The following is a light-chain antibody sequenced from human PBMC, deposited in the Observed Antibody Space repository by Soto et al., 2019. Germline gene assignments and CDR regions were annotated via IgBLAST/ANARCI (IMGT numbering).Light chain of an antibody. CDR1: SSDVGGYNY. J-gene: IGLJ2*01. CDR2: DVS. V-gene: IGLV2-11*01. CDR3: CSYAGSYPWV. Sequence: QSALTQPRSVSGSPGQSVTISCTGTSSDVGGYNYVSWHQQHPGKAPKLMIYDVSKRPSGVPDRFSGSKSGNTASLTISGLQAEDEADYYCCSYAGSYPWVFGGGTQLTVL.